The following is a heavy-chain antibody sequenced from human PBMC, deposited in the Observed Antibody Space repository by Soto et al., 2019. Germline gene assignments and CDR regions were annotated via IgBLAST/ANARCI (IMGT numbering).Heavy chain of an antibody. CDR2: INPNSGGT. D-gene: IGHD3-9*01. CDR1: GYTFTGYY. J-gene: IGHJ6*02. Sequence: QVQLVQSGAEVKKPGASVKVSCKASGYTFTGYYMHWVRQAPGQGLEWMGWINPNSGGTNYAQKFQGWVTMTRDTSTSRANVGLSRLGSDDTAVYSGAGARGLRYFDRYYGMDVWGQGTTVTVSS. V-gene: IGHV1-2*04. CDR3: AGARGLRYFDRYYGMDV.